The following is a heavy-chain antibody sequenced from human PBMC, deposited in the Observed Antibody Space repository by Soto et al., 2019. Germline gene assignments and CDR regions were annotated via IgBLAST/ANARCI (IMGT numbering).Heavy chain of an antibody. CDR1: GGTFSSYA. CDR2: IIPIFGTA. Sequence: SVKVSCKASGGTFSSYAISWVRQAPGQGLEWMGGIIPIFGTANYAQKFQGRVTITADESTSTAYMELSSLRSEDTAVYYCARDSNYGSGSYYSLFDYWGQGTMVTVSS. CDR3: ARDSNYGSGSYYSLFDY. V-gene: IGHV1-69*13. D-gene: IGHD3-10*01. J-gene: IGHJ4*02.